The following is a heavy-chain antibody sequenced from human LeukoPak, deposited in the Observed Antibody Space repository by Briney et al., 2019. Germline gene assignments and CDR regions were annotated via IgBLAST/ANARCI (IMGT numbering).Heavy chain of an antibody. D-gene: IGHD2-2*01. CDR1: GYSFTSYW. CDR2: IYPGDSDT. V-gene: IGHV5-51*01. CDR3: ARIGYCNSTSCYWILDY. J-gene: IGHJ4*02. Sequence: GESLKISCKGSGYSFTSYWIGWVRQMPGKGLEWMGIIYPGDSDTRYSPSFQGQVTISADKSISTAYLQWSSLKASDTAMYYCARIGYCNSTSCYWILDYWGQGTLVTVSS.